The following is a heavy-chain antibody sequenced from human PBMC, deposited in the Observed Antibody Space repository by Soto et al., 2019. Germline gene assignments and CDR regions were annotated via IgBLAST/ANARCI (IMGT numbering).Heavy chain of an antibody. D-gene: IGHD6-19*01. J-gene: IGHJ4*02. V-gene: IGHV3-23*01. Sequence: PGGSLRLSCAASGFTFSTYAMSWVRQAPEKGLEWVSSITGSGGSTYFAASVRGRFTVSRDDSENTLYLQMNSLRAEDSATYYCAKDPRVYSSGWGRFDYWGQGTLVTVSS. CDR3: AKDPRVYSSGWGRFDY. CDR1: GFTFSTYA. CDR2: ITGSGGST.